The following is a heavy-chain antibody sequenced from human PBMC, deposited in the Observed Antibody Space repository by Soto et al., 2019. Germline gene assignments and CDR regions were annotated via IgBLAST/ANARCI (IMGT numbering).Heavy chain of an antibody. J-gene: IGHJ4*02. CDR2: ISGSGRST. D-gene: IGHD6-13*01. CDR1: GFSFSSCA. V-gene: IGHV3-23*01. Sequence: GGSLRLSCAASGFSFSSCAMSWVRQAPGKGLEWVSVISGSGRSTDYADSVKGRFTMSRDNSKNMVFLQMNSLSAEDTAVYYCAKHTLFSDSWYEDYWGQGTLVTVSS. CDR3: AKHTLFSDSWYEDY.